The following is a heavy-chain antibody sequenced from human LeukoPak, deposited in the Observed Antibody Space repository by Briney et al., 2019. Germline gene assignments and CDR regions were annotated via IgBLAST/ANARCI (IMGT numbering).Heavy chain of an antibody. CDR1: GDSISSSY. CDR2: VHYTGKT. J-gene: IGHJ6*02. Sequence: SETLSLTCTVSGDSISSSYWSWIRQPPGKRLEWVGYVHYTGKTNYNPSLNNRATISVDMSKNQFSLTLTSVTVADTAVYYCARASVPYDFWSGYYYYYGMDVWGQGTTVTVSS. CDR3: ARASVPYDFWSGYYYYYGMDV. V-gene: IGHV4-59*01. D-gene: IGHD3-3*01.